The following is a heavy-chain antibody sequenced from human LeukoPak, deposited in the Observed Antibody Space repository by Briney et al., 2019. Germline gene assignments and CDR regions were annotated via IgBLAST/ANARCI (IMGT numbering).Heavy chain of an antibody. V-gene: IGHV3-11*01. D-gene: IGHD3-3*01. Sequence: GGSLRLSCAASGFTFSDYYMSWIRQAPGKGLEWVSYISSSGRTIYYADSVKGRFTISRDNSEKTLFLQMNSLRAEDTAVYYCAKDETISGVNYFYYWGQGTLVTVSS. CDR1: GFTFSDYY. CDR2: ISSSGRTI. J-gene: IGHJ4*02. CDR3: AKDETISGVNYFYY.